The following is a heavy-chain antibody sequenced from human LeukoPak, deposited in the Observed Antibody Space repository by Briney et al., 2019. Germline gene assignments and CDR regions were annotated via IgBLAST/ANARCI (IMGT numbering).Heavy chain of an antibody. CDR3: ARPYCNGGSCHDYFDY. Sequence: ASVKVSCKASGYTFSGYYMHWVRQAPGQGLEWMGWINPNSGDTKYAQKFQGRVTMTRDTSISTAYMELRRLSSDDTAIYYCARPYCNGGSCHDYFDYWGQGTLVSVSS. V-gene: IGHV1-2*02. CDR1: GYTFSGYY. D-gene: IGHD2-15*01. J-gene: IGHJ4*02. CDR2: INPNSGDT.